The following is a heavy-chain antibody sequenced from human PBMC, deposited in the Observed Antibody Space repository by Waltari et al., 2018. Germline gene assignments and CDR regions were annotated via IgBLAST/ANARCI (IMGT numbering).Heavy chain of an antibody. J-gene: IGHJ4*02. V-gene: IGHV3-7*01. Sequence: EVQLVESGGGLVQPGGSLRLSCAASGFAFRSCWMRWVRQAPGKGLEWVANIKQDGSETYYVDSVKGRFTVSRDNARNSLYLQMNSLRVEDTAVYYCARGVGDYGDYADYWGQGTLVTVSS. CDR2: IKQDGSET. D-gene: IGHD4-17*01. CDR1: GFAFRSCW. CDR3: ARGVGDYGDYADY.